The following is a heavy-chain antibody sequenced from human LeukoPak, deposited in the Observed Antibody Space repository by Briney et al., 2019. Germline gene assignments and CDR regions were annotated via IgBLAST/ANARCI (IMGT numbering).Heavy chain of an antibody. Sequence: GGSLRLSCATSGLRPSSYWMRWVRQAPGKGLEWVANIDQDESERHYVDSAKGRFTISRDGAKNSVYLQMNSLKDEDTAVYYCAIAVGWELGYWGQGTLVTVSS. D-gene: IGHD1-26*01. J-gene: IGHJ4*02. V-gene: IGHV3-7*01. CDR2: IDQDESER. CDR3: AIAVGWELGY. CDR1: GLRPSSYW.